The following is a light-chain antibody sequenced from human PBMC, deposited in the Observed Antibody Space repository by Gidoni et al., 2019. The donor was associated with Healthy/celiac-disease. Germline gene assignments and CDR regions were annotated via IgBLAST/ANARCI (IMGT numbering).Light chain of an antibody. CDR2: GAS. CDR3: QQYNNWPQT. CDR1: QSVSSN. J-gene: IGKJ4*01. V-gene: IGKV3-15*01. Sequence: EIVMTHSPATLSVSPGERATLSCRASQSVSSNLAWYQQKPGQAPRLLIYGASTRATGIPARFSGSGSGTEFTLTISSLQSEDFAVYYGQQYNNWPQTFGGGTKVEIK.